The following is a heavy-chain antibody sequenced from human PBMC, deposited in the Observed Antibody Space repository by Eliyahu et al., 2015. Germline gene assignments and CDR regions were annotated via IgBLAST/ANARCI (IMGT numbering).Heavy chain of an antibody. CDR2: IYPGDSDT. D-gene: IGHD2-15*01. J-gene: IGHJ5*02. V-gene: IGHV5-51*01. Sequence: EVQLVQSGAEVKKPGESLKISCKGSGYSFTTYWIGWVRQMPGKGLEWMGIIYPGDSDTRYSPSFQGQVTISADKSIRTAYLQWSRLKASDTAMYYCARSVGSSWNWFDPWGQGTLVTVSS. CDR1: GYSFTTYW. CDR3: ARSVGSSWNWFDP.